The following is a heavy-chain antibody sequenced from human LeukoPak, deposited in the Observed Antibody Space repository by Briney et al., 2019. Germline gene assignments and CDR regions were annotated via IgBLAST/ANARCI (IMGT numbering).Heavy chain of an antibody. Sequence: SETLSLTCAVYGGSFSGYYWSWIRQPPGKGLEWIGEINHSGSTNCNPSLKSRVTISVDTSKNQFSLKLSSVTAADTAVYYCARGEDIVANYYYYYGMDVWGQGTTVTVSS. CDR1: GGSFSGYY. CDR3: ARGEDIVANYYYYYGMDV. V-gene: IGHV4-34*01. CDR2: INHSGST. D-gene: IGHD5-12*01. J-gene: IGHJ6*02.